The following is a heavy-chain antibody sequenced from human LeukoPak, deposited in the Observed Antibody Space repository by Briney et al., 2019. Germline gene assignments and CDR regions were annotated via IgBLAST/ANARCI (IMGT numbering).Heavy chain of an antibody. CDR3: AAQRWLQSNFDY. D-gene: IGHD5-24*01. Sequence: ASVKVSCKASGYTFTGYYMHWVRQAPGQGLEWMGWINPNSGGTNYAQKFQGRVTMTRDTSISTAYMELSRLRSEDTAVYYCAAQRWLQSNFDYWGQGTLVTVSS. J-gene: IGHJ4*02. CDR1: GYTFTGYY. CDR2: INPNSGGT. V-gene: IGHV1-2*02.